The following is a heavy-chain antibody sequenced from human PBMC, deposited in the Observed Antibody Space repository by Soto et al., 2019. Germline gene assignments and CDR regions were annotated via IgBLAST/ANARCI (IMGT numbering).Heavy chain of an antibody. CDR1: GFTFSSYG. V-gene: IGHV3-33*01. CDR3: ASDFNYIWGSYLDY. J-gene: IGHJ4*02. Sequence: GGSLRLSCAASGFTFSSYGMHWVRQAPGKGLEWVAVIWYDGSNKYYADSVKGRFTFSRDNSKNTLYLQMNSLRAEDMAVYYCASDFNYIWGSYLDYWGQGTLVTVSS. CDR2: IWYDGSNK. D-gene: IGHD3-16*02.